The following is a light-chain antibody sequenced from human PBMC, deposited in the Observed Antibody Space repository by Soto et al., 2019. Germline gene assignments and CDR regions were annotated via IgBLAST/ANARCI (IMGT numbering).Light chain of an antibody. CDR3: QQRSTWPAYT. CDR2: DAS. J-gene: IGKJ2*01. CDR1: QSGNNY. Sequence: EIVLTQSPATLSLSPGERATLSCRASQSGNNYLAWYHQKPGQPPRLLIYDASTRATGIPARFSGSGSGTDFTLTISRPEPEDFAIYYCQQRSTWPAYTFGQGTKLEIK. V-gene: IGKV3-11*01.